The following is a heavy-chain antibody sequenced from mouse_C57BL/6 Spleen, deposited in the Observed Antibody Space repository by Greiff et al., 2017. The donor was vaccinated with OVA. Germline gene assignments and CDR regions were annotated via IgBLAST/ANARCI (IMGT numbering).Heavy chain of an antibody. CDR2: INPNYGTT. Sequence: VQLQQSGPELVKPGASVKISCKASGYSFTDYNMNWVKQSNGKSLEWIGVINPNYGTTSYNQKFKGKATLTVDQSSSTAYMQLNSLTSEDSAVYYCAKEGITTVVATDFDVWGTGTTVTVSS. J-gene: IGHJ1*03. CDR3: AKEGITTVVATDFDV. V-gene: IGHV1-39*01. CDR1: GYSFTDYN. D-gene: IGHD1-1*01.